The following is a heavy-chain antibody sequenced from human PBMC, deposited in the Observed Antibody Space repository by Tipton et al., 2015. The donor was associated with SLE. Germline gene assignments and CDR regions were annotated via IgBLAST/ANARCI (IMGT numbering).Heavy chain of an antibody. D-gene: IGHD2-8*01. J-gene: IGHJ3*01. CDR1: GVSFSAYN. Sequence: TLSLTCAVNGVSFSAYNWTWVRQTPDKGLTWIGEINDRGISNFNPSLKSRVTVSIDTSKKQFSLNLASVTAADTAVYYCAGKWDVWGQGARVTVSS. V-gene: IGHV4-34*01. CDR3: AGKWDV. CDR2: INDRGIS.